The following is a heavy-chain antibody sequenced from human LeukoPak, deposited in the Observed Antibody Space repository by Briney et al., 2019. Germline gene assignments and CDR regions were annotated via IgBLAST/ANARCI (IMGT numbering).Heavy chain of an antibody. D-gene: IGHD3-3*01. CDR1: GYTFTSYY. Sequence: ASVKVSCKASGYTFTSYYMHWVRQAPGQGLEWMGLINLSGGSTSYAQKFQGRVTMTRDTSTSTVYMELSSLRSEDTAVYYCTSSSRAGWLLYHYAFDYWGQGTLVTVSS. J-gene: IGHJ4*02. CDR2: INLSGGST. CDR3: TSSSRAGWLLYHYAFDY. V-gene: IGHV1-46*01.